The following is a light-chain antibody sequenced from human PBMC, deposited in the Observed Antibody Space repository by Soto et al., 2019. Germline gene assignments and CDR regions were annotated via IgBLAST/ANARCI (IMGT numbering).Light chain of an antibody. Sequence: DLVMTQSPLSLPVTPGEPASISCRSSQSLLHSNGYNYLDWYLQNPGQSPQILIYLGSNRASGVPDRCSGSGAGTDVTLKISRVEAEDVGVYYCIQVRQTPITFGQGTRLEIK. J-gene: IGKJ5*01. CDR3: IQVRQTPIT. CDR1: QSLLHSNGYNY. V-gene: IGKV2-28*01. CDR2: LGS.